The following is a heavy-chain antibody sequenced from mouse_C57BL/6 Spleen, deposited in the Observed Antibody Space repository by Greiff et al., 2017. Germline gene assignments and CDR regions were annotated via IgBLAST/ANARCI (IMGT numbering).Heavy chain of an antibody. D-gene: IGHD1-1*01. CDR1: GYTFTSYW. J-gene: IGHJ2*01. CDR2: IHPNSGST. CDR3: ACITTVVAFDY. V-gene: IGHV1-64*01. Sequence: QVQLQQSGAELVKPGASVKLSCKASGYTFTSYWMHWVKQRPGQGLEWIGMIHPNSGSTNYNEKFKSKATLTVDKSSSTAYMQLSSLTSEDSAVYYCACITTVVAFDYWGQGTTLTVSS.